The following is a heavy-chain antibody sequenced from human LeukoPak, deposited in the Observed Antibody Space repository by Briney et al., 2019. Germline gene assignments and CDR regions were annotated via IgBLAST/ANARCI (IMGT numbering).Heavy chain of an antibody. J-gene: IGHJ2*01. CDR1: GGSISSYY. CDR3: ARFRTGYCSGGSCYYWYFDL. Sequence: SETLSLTCTASGGSISSYYWSWIRQPPGKGLEWIGDIYYSGSTNYNPSLKSRVTISVDTSKNQFSLKLSSVTAADTAVYYCARFRTGYCSGGSCYYWYFDLWGRGTLVTVSS. V-gene: IGHV4-59*08. CDR2: IYYSGST. D-gene: IGHD2-15*01.